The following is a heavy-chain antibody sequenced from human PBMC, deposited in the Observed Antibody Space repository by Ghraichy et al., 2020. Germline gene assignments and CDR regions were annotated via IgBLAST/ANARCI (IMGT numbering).Heavy chain of an antibody. D-gene: IGHD4-23*01. J-gene: IGHJ3*02. Sequence: GGSLRLSCAASGFTVSSNYMSWVRQAPGKGLEWVSVIYSGGSTYYADSVKGRFTISRDNSKNTLYLQMNSLRAEDTAVYYCARDPFERWAGYEDIWGQGTMVTVSS. CDR1: GFTVSSNY. V-gene: IGHV3-53*01. CDR2: IYSGGST. CDR3: ARDPFERWAGYEDI.